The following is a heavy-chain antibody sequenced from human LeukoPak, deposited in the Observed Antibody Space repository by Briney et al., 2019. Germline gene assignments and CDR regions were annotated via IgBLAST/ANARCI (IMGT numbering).Heavy chain of an antibody. J-gene: IGHJ4*02. V-gene: IGHV1-69*05. D-gene: IGHD5-18*01. CDR1: GGTFSSYA. CDR3: ARGGWRGYSYGPDY. Sequence: ASVKVSCKASGGTFSSYAISWVRQAPGQGLEWMGGIIPIFGTANYVQKFQGRVTITTDESTSTAYMELSSLRSEDTAVYYCARGGWRGYSYGPDYWGQGTLVTVSS. CDR2: IIPIFGTA.